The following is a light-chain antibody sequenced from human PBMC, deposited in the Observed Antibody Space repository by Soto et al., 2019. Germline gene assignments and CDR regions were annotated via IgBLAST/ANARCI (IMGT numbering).Light chain of an antibody. CDR1: SSNIGANHD. CDR2: DNS. Sequence: QSVLTQPPSVSGAPGQRVTISCTGSSSNIGANHDVHWYQQLPGTAPKLLIYDNSNRPSGVPDRFSGSKSGTSASLAITGRQAEDEADYSCQSCDRSLGDVFGTGTKVTVL. J-gene: IGLJ1*01. CDR3: QSCDRSLGDV. V-gene: IGLV1-40*01.